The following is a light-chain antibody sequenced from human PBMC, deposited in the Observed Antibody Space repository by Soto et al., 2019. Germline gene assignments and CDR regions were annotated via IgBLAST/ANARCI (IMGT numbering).Light chain of an antibody. CDR3: MQFAHFPRT. V-gene: IGKV2-24*01. Sequence: DVVLTQTPLSSPVTLGQPASISCRSSQSLVYSDGNTYLSWLQQRPGQPPILLIYQISNRFSGVPDRFSGSGAGTDFTLKISRVEAEDVGVYYCMQFAHFPRTFGQGTKLEI. CDR1: QSLVYSDGNTY. J-gene: IGKJ1*01. CDR2: QIS.